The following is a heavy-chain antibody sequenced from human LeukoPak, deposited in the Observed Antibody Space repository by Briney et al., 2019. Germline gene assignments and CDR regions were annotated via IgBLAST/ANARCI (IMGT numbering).Heavy chain of an antibody. Sequence: ASVKVSCKASGYTFTGYYMHWVRQAPGQGLEWMGWINPNTGVTNYAQKFRGRVTLTRDTSIITAYMELTRLRSDDTAVYYCARDRTTVTTGYYGMDVWGQGTTVTVSS. J-gene: IGHJ6*02. D-gene: IGHD4-17*01. CDR1: GYTFTGYY. CDR2: INPNTGVT. CDR3: ARDRTTVTTGYYGMDV. V-gene: IGHV1-2*02.